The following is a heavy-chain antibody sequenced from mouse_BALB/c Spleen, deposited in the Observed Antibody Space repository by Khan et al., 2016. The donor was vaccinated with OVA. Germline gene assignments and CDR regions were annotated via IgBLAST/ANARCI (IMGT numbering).Heavy chain of an antibody. D-gene: IGHD2-1*01. Sequence: QIQLVQSGPELKKPGETVKISCKASGYTFTNYGMNWVKQAPGKGLKWMGWINTYTGEPTYADDFKGRFAFSLDTSASTAYLQINNFKNEDTATYFCARTNGNYWFAYWGQGTLVTVSA. V-gene: IGHV9-3-1*01. CDR1: GYTFTNYG. CDR2: INTYTGEP. J-gene: IGHJ3*01. CDR3: ARTNGNYWFAY.